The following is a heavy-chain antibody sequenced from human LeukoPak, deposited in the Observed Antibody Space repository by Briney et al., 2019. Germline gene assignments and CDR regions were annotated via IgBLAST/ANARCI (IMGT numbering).Heavy chain of an antibody. CDR3: VRSPIVVVPAAYSDY. CDR1: GGSISSYY. D-gene: IGHD2-2*01. J-gene: IGHJ4*02. Sequence: PSETLSLTCTVSGGSISSYYWSWIRQPPGKRLEWIGYIYYSGSTNYNPSLKSRVTISVDTSKNQFSLKLSSVTAADTAVYYCVRSPIVVVPAAYSDYWGQGTLVTVSS. V-gene: IGHV4-59*01. CDR2: IYYSGST.